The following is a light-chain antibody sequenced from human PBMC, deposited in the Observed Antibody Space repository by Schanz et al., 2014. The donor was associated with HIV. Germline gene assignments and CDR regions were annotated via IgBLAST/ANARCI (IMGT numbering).Light chain of an antibody. J-gene: IGLJ1*01. CDR3: SSFTSTSTLV. CDR1: NIDIGGYNL. CDR2: DVT. Sequence: QSALTQPASMSGSPGQSITISCNGTNIDIGGYNLVSWYQHHPGKAPKLMIYDVTKRPSGVSNRFSGSKSGNTASLTISRLQAEDESDYYCSSFTSTSTLVFGTGTKLTVL. V-gene: IGLV2-14*02.